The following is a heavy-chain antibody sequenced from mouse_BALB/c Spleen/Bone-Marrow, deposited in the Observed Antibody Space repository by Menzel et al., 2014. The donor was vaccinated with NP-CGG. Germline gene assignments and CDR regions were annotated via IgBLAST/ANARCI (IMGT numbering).Heavy chain of an antibody. J-gene: IGHJ2*01. V-gene: IGHV2-9*02. CDR3: ARGGEFITSAFDY. CDR2: IWVGGST. D-gene: IGHD1-2*01. CDR1: GFSLTSSG. Sequence: VNVVESGPGLVAPSQSLSITCTVSGFSLTSSGVHWVRQPLGKGVEWLGVIWVGGSTNYNSALMSRLSISKDNSKSQVFLKMNSLQTDDTAMYHCARGGEFITSAFDYWGQGTTLTVSS.